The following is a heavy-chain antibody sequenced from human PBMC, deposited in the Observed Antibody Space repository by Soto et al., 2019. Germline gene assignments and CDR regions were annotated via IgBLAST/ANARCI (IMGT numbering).Heavy chain of an antibody. V-gene: IGHV3-30-3*01. CDR3: ARVVGASDNDPRTAEDSYYYPMDV. J-gene: IGHJ6*02. Sequence: PGGSLRLSCAASGFTFSNYTMHWVRQAPGKGLQWVALISYDGNNKWHADSVKGRLTISRDDSKDTLHLQMNSLRAEDTAVYFCARVVGASDNDPRTAEDSYYYPMDVWGQGTKVTVSS. D-gene: IGHD1-1*01. CDR1: GFTFSNYT. CDR2: ISYDGNNK.